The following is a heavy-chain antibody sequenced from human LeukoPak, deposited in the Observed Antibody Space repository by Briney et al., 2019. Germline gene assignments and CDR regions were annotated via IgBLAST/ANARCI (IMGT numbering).Heavy chain of an antibody. CDR3: ATLGSDRVDY. V-gene: IGHV3-23*01. J-gene: IGHJ4*02. Sequence: GGSLRLSCAASGFTFRSYAMSWVRQAPGKGLEWVSAISGSGGSTYYADSVKGRFTISRDNPKNTLYLQMNSLRAEDTAVYHCATLGSDRVDYWGQGTRVTVSS. D-gene: IGHD3-10*02. CDR2: ISGSGGST. CDR1: GFTFRSYA.